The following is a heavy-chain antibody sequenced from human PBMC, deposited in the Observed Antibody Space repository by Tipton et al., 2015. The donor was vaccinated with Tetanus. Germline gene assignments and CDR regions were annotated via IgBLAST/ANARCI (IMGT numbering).Heavy chain of an antibody. CDR1: GYTVTGFF. J-gene: IGHJ4*02. D-gene: IGHD3-3*01. V-gene: IGHV1-2*02. CDR3: ARGSLRKGFLEWHFDY. Sequence: QVQLVQSGAEVKKPGASVKVSCKAYGYTVTGFFMHWVRQAPGQGLEWIGWITPYNGDTKSAHRFQDRVAMTADRSTYTVFLEMNGLRQGEPAVYFCARGSLRKGFLEWHFDYRGQGALVPNSS. CDR2: ITPYNGDT.